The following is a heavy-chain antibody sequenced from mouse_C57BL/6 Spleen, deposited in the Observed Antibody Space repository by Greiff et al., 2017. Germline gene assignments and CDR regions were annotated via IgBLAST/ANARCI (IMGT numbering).Heavy chain of an antibody. CDR3: ARDPITTVVAKGFAY. CDR2: IDPSDSYT. CDR1: GYTFTSYW. J-gene: IGHJ3*01. Sequence: QVQLQQPGAELVMPGASVKLSCKASGYTFTSYWMHWVKQRPGQGLEWIGEIDPSDSYTNYNQKFKGKSTLTVDKSSSTAYMQLSSLTSEDSAVYYCARDPITTVVAKGFAYWGQGTLVTVSA. V-gene: IGHV1-69*01. D-gene: IGHD1-1*01.